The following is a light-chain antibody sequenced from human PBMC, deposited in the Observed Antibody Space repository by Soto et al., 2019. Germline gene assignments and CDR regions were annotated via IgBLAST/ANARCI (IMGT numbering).Light chain of an antibody. CDR1: QSVSRSC. CDR3: QQYGSSPLT. J-gene: IGKJ4*01. V-gene: IGKV3-20*01. CDR2: GAS. Sequence: ETGFIQSPGTMSLSPGERDTLSCGASQSVSRSCLAWYQHKPGQAPRLLIYGASSRATGIPDRFSGSGSGTDFTLTISRLEPEDFAVYYCQQYGSSPLTFGGGTKVEIK.